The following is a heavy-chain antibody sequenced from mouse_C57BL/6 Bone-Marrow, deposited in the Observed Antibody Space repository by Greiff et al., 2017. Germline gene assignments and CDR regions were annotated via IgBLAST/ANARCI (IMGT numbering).Heavy chain of an antibody. CDR3: ASDYYGSSWEFAY. CDR1: GYTFTDYY. CDR2: IYPGSGNT. Sequence: VKVVESGAELVRPGASVKLSCKASGYTFTDYYINWVKQRPGQGLEWIARIYPGSGNTYYNEKFKGKATLTAEKSSSTAYMQLSSLTSEDSAVYFCASDYYGSSWEFAYWGQGTLVTVSA. D-gene: IGHD1-1*01. V-gene: IGHV1-76*01. J-gene: IGHJ3*01.